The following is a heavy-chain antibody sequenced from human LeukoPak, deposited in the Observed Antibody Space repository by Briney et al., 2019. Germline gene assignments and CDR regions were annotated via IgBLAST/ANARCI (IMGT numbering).Heavy chain of an antibody. J-gene: IGHJ4*02. CDR2: ISYDGSNK. CDR1: GFTFSSYG. Sequence: GGSLRLSCAASGFTFSSYGMHWVRQAPGKGLEWVAVISYDGSNKYYADSVKGRFTISRDNSKNTLYLQMNSLRAEDTAVYYCAKEVGDTAMVLDYWGQGTLVTVSS. CDR3: AKEVGDTAMVLDY. V-gene: IGHV3-30*18. D-gene: IGHD5-18*01.